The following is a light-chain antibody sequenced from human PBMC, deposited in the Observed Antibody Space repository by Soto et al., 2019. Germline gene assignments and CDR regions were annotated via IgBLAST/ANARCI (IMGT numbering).Light chain of an antibody. CDR3: QTWGTGIWV. V-gene: IGLV4-69*01. CDR1: SGHSSYA. Sequence: QSVLTQSPSXXAXXXXXXXLTCTLSSGHSSYAIAWHQQQPEKGPRYLMKLNSDGSHSKGDGIPDRFSGSSSGAERYLTISSLQSEDEADYYCQTWGTGIWVFGGGTKLTVL. J-gene: IGLJ3*02. CDR2: LNSDGSH.